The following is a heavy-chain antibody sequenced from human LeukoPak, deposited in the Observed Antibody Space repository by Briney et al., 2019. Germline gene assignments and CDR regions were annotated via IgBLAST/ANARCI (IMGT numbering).Heavy chain of an antibody. Sequence: GGSLRLSCAASGLTVNSNYMNWVRQAPGKGLQWVSVIYSGGTTYYSDSVKGRFTISRDNYKNTLYLQMNSLRAEDTAVYYCARALLVRNGYNYSPNYFDYWGQGTLVTVSS. CDR3: ARALLVRNGYNYSPNYFDY. J-gene: IGHJ4*02. V-gene: IGHV3-53*01. CDR1: GLTVNSNY. CDR2: IYSGGTT. D-gene: IGHD5-24*01.